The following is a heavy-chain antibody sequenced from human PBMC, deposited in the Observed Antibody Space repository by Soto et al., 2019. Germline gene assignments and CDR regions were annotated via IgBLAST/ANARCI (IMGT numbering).Heavy chain of an antibody. CDR1: GYPSTSYG. J-gene: IGHJ6*02. CDR3: ASLAGYCISTSCYRMDV. V-gene: IGHV1-18*01. Sequence: QVQLVQSGAEVKKPGASVKVYCKASGYPSTSYGVSWVRQAPGQGLEWMGLISVYNGNTNYAEKFQGRVTMTTDTSTSTAYMELRSLRSDDTAVYYCASLAGYCISTSCYRMDVWGQGTTVTVSS. D-gene: IGHD2-2*01. CDR2: ISVYNGNT.